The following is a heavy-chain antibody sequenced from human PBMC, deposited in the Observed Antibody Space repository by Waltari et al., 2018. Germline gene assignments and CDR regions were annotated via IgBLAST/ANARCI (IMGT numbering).Heavy chain of an antibody. CDR2: IYYSGST. V-gene: IGHV4-39*01. D-gene: IGHD6-13*01. J-gene: IGHJ4*02. CDR1: DGSIRSSSHY. Sequence: QLQLQESGPGLVKPSETLSLTCTVSDGSIRSSSHYWDWIRQPPGKGLEWIGSIYYSGSTYYNPSLRSRITISVDTSKNQFSLRLSSVTAADTAVYYCARHGGAAAGRGFDYWGQGTLVTVSS. CDR3: ARHGGAAAGRGFDY.